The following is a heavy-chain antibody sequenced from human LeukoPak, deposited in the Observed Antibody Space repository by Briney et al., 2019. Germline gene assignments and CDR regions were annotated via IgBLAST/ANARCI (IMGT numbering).Heavy chain of an antibody. CDR3: ARGKGDYGGNFNWFDP. CDR2: ISYDGSNK. D-gene: IGHD4-23*01. J-gene: IGHJ5*02. V-gene: IGHV3-30*04. Sequence: PGGSLRLSCAASGFTFSSYAMHWVRQAPGKGLEWVAVISYDGSNKYYADSVKGRFTISRDNSKNTLYLQMNSLRAEDTAVYYCARGKGDYGGNFNWFDPWGQGTLVTVSS. CDR1: GFTFSSYA.